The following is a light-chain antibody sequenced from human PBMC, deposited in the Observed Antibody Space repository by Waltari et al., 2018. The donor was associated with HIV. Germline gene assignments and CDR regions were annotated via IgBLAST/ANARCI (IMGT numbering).Light chain of an antibody. CDR2: DVR. V-gene: IGLV2-23*02. CDR1: SSDVGGYNY. CDR3: CSYAGSSTLV. Sequence: PGQSITISCTGTSSDVGGYNYVSWYQQPPGKAPKLMIYDVRTRPAGVSNRFSGSKSGNTASLTISGLQAEDEADYDCCSYAGSSTLVFGGGTKLTVL. J-gene: IGLJ2*01.